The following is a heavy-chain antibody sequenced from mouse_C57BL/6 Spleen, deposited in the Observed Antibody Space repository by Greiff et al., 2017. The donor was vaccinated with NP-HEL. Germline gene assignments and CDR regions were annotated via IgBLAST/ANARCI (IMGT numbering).Heavy chain of an antibody. CDR1: GYTFTDYY. J-gene: IGHJ3*01. V-gene: IGHV1-26*01. Sequence: VQLQQSGPELVKLGASVKISCKASGYTFTDYYMNWVKQSHGKSLEWIGDINPNNGGTSYNQKFKGKATLTVDKSSSTAYMELRSLTSEDSAVYYCAGNWFAYWGQGTLVTVSA. CDR2: INPNNGGT. CDR3: AGNWFAY.